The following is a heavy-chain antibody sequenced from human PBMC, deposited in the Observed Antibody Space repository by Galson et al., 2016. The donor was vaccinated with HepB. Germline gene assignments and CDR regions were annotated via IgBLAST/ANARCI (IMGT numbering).Heavy chain of an antibody. CDR3: ARPIHSILSVTGQSDGDY. Sequence: SLRLSCAASRFNFSSFAMHWVRQAPGKGLEWVAEISYTGSKDKYADSVKGRFTIFRDNSKNTLYLQMTSLRADDPAVYYCARPIHSILSVTGQSDGDYWGQGTLVTVSS. D-gene: IGHD6-19*01. V-gene: IGHV3-30-3*01. CDR1: RFNFSSFA. J-gene: IGHJ4*02. CDR2: ISYTGSKD.